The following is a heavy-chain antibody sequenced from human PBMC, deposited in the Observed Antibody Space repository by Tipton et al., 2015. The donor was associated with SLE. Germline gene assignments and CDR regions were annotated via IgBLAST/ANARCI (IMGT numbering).Heavy chain of an antibody. CDR2: IYYSGST. D-gene: IGHD6-13*01. CDR1: GGSISSYY. V-gene: IGHV4-59*08. J-gene: IGHJ4*02. CDR3: ASLLVSSSWYGAHFDY. Sequence: TLSLTCTVSGGSISSYYWSWIRQPPGKGLEWIGYIYYSGSTNYNPSLKSRVTISVDTSKNQFSLKLSSVTAADTAVYYCASLLVSSSWYGAHFDYWGQGTRVTVSS.